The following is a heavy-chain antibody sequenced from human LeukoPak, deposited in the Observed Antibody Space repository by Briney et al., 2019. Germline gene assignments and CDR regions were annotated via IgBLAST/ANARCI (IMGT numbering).Heavy chain of an antibody. J-gene: IGHJ4*02. CDR3: ARSQSQSGSYRYYFTY. V-gene: IGHV4-61*08. Sequence: PSETLSLTCSVSGVSVGSAGYYWTWIRQPLGKGLEWIGYMYYSGNSNYNPFLKSRVTMSLDPSKNRFSLKLSSVTAADTAVYYCARSQSQSGSYRYYFTYWGQGTLVTVSS. CDR1: GVSVGSAGYY. D-gene: IGHD1-26*01. CDR2: MYYSGNS.